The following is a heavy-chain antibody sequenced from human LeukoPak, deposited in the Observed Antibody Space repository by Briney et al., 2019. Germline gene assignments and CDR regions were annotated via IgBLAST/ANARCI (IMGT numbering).Heavy chain of an antibody. V-gene: IGHV3-7*01. CDR2: IKQDGSTK. Sequence: GGSLRLSCAVSGFTFSTYWMTWVRQAPGKGLEWVANIKQDGSTKYYVDSVKGRFAISRDNARNSLYLQMNSLRAEDTAVYYCAKGDRFCTNGLCYGELPDYWGQGTLVTVSS. J-gene: IGHJ4*02. D-gene: IGHD2-8*01. CDR1: GFTFSTYW. CDR3: AKGDRFCTNGLCYGELPDY.